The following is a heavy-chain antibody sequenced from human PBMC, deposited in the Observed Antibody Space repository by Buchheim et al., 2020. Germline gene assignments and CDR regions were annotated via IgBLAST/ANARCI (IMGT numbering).Heavy chain of an antibody. CDR1: GFMFTSYY. J-gene: IGHJ4*02. Sequence: QVQLVQSGAEVKKPGASVKVSCKASGFMFTSYYIHWVRQAPGQGLEWMGIINPSSGSTTYAQKFQGRVTMTGDTSPSTAYMELNSLRSGDTAVYYCAGRAAAGFNWGQGTL. CDR2: INPSSGST. CDR3: AGRAAAGFN. V-gene: IGHV1-46*03. D-gene: IGHD6-13*01.